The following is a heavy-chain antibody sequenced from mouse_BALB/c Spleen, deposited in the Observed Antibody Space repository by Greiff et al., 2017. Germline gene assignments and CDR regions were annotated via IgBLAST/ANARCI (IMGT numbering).Heavy chain of an antibody. V-gene: IGHV1-15*01. CDR2: IDPETGGT. Sequence: QVQLQQSGAELVRPGASVTLSCKASGYTFTDYEMHWVKQTPVHGLEWIGAIDPETGGTAYNQKFKGKATLTADKSSSTAYMELRSLTSEDSAVYYCTRSGDYGYDEGFAYWGQGTLVTVSA. CDR1: GYTFTDYE. D-gene: IGHD2-2*01. CDR3: TRSGDYGYDEGFAY. J-gene: IGHJ3*01.